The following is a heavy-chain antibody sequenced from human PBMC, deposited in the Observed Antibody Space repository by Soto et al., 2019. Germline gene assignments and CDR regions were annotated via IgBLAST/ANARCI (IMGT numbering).Heavy chain of an antibody. CDR2: ISGSGDYT. J-gene: IGHJ3*02. Sequence: EVQLLESGGGLVQPGGSLRLSCAASGFTFSTSGMRWVRQAPGKGLEWVSSISGSGDYTNYADSVKGRFTISRDNSKNTLYLQINSLTAEDTAVYYFANHGGFDIWGQGTMVAVSS. D-gene: IGHD4-17*01. V-gene: IGHV3-23*01. CDR1: GFTFSTSG. CDR3: ANHGGFDI.